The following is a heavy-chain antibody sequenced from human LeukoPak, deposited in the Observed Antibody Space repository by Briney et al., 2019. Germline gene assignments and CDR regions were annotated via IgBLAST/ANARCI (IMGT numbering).Heavy chain of an antibody. J-gene: IGHJ4*02. CDR2: ISYDGSSK. V-gene: IGHV3-30-3*01. CDR1: GFTFSSYA. Sequence: PGGSLRLSCAASGFTFSSYAMHWVRQAPGKGLEWVAVISYDGSSKYYADSVKGRFTISRDNSKNTLYLQTNSLRAEDTAVYYCARQGGLWSYGSYYFDYWGQGTLVTVSS. D-gene: IGHD5-18*01. CDR3: ARQGGLWSYGSYYFDY.